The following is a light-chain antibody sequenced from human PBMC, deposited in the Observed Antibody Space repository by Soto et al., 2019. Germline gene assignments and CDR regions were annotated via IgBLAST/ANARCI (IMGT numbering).Light chain of an antibody. J-gene: IGKJ1*01. CDR3: QQYNNWPRTWT. CDR1: QSVSSN. Sequence: EIVITQSPATLSVSPGERATHSCRASQSVSSNLAWYQQKPGQAPRLLIYGASTRATGIPARFSGSGSGTEFTLTISSLQSEDFAVYYCQQYNNWPRTWTFGQGTKVDIK. V-gene: IGKV3-15*01. CDR2: GAS.